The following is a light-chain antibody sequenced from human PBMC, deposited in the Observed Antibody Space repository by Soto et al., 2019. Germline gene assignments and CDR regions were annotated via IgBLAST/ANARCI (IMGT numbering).Light chain of an antibody. CDR3: QQSYRTPHT. CDR1: QGVSAY. CDR2: SAS. V-gene: IGKV1-39*01. Sequence: DLQMTQSPSSLSASVGDSVTITCRASQGVSAYLLWYQQRQGRAPRLLIYSASSLLSGVPSRFSGSGSGTNFTLTISRLQPEDFATYYCQQSYRTPHTFGQGTKLETK. J-gene: IGKJ2*01.